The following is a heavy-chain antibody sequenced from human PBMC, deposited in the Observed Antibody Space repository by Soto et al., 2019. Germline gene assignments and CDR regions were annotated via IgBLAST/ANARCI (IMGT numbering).Heavy chain of an antibody. J-gene: IGHJ5*02. CDR1: GFSFTGYY. CDR3: AKDLTRQLAYWLDP. CDR2: INAHSGGT. D-gene: IGHD6-6*01. V-gene: IGHV1-2*02. Sequence: ASVKVSCKASGFSFTGYYIHWLRQDPGQGLEWMGWINAHSGGTEYAQKFQGRVTLTRDTSIATAYLTLTSLTSDDTALYYCAKDLTRQLAYWLDPWGQGTQVTVSS.